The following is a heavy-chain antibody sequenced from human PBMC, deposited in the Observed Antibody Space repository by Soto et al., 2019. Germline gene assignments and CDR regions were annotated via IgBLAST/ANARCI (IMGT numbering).Heavy chain of an antibody. D-gene: IGHD2-15*01. CDR2: ISYTGST. Sequence: NPSETLSLTCTVSGDSIRSYYWSWIRQPPGKGLEWIGYISYTGSTHYNPSLKSRVTISADTSKNQFSLKLSSVTTADTALYYCAREGVASPYYDYGMDVWGQGSTVTVSS. J-gene: IGHJ6*02. V-gene: IGHV4-59*01. CDR1: GDSIRSYY. CDR3: AREGVASPYYDYGMDV.